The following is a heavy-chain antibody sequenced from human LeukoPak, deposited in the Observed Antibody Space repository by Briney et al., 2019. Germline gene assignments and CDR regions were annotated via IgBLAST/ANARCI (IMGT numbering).Heavy chain of an antibody. V-gene: IGHV3-11*06. Sequence: PSETLSLTCAVYGGSFSDYYMSWIRQAPGKGLEWVSYISSSSSYTNYADSVKGRFTISRDNAKNSLYLQMNSLRAEDTAVYYCAREWRKYCSSTSCLLPDYWGQGTLVTVSS. J-gene: IGHJ4*02. CDR1: GGSFSDYY. CDR3: AREWRKYCSSTSCLLPDY. D-gene: IGHD2-2*01. CDR2: ISSSSSYT.